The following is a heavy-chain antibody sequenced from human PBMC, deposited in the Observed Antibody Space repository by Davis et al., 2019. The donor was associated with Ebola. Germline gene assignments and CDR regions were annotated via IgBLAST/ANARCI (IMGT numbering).Heavy chain of an antibody. V-gene: IGHV4-34*01. CDR3: ARGLITFGGAYYFDY. CDR2: INHSGST. D-gene: IGHD3-16*01. CDR1: ACSFSGYY. Sequence: SETLSLTCAVYACSFSGYYLSRIRPPPGKGLEWIGEINHSGSTNYNPSLKSRVTISVDTSKNQFSLKLSSVTAADTAVYYCARGLITFGGAYYFDYWGQGTLVTVSS. J-gene: IGHJ4*02.